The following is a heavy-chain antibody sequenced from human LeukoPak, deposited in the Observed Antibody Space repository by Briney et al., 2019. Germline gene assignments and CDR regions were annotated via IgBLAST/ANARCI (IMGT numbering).Heavy chain of an antibody. V-gene: IGHV3-33*01. CDR2: IWYDGSNK. CDR1: GFTFSSYG. Sequence: GSLRLSCAASGFTFSSYGMHWVRQAPGKGLEWVAVIWYDGSNKYYADSVKGRFTISRDNSKNTLYPQMNSLRAEDTAVYYCARDSGSRYSYFDYWGQGTLVTVSS. D-gene: IGHD6-13*01. CDR3: ARDSGSRYSYFDY. J-gene: IGHJ4*02.